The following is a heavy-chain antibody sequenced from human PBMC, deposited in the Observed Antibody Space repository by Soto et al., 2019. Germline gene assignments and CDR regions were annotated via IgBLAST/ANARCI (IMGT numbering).Heavy chain of an antibody. V-gene: IGHV1-3*01. CDR1: GYTFSSYA. J-gene: IGHJ3*02. D-gene: IGHD3-22*01. Sequence: QVLLVQSGAEVKKPGASVKVSCQASGYTFSSYALHWVRQAPGQSLEWMGWINAGYGNTKYSQKFQGRVTITRDTSATTAYIELISLRFEDTAVYYCAREMYYYDSSGYSHNAFDIWGQGTMVTVSS. CDR3: AREMYYYDSSGYSHNAFDI. CDR2: INAGYGNT.